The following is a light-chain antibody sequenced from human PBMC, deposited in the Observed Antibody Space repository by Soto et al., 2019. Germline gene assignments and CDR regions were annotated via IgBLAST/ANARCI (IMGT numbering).Light chain of an antibody. CDR3: QTYNSAPGDT. J-gene: IGKJ3*01. CDR1: QGFSNY. V-gene: IGKV1-27*01. Sequence: DIQRTQSPSSLSAYVGDRVTITSRARQGFSNYLSWYQQKPGNVPTLLIYAASTLQSGVPSRVSGSGSGTDILLTNSSLQPEDVASYYCQTYNSAPGDTFGPGTKMDIK. CDR2: AAS.